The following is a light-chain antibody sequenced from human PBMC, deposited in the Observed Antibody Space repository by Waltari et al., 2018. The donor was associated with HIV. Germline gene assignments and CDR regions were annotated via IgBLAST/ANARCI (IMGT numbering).Light chain of an antibody. CDR1: LGVSGY. Sequence: DIQLTQYPSFLSASTGDRFLITCLASLGVSGYVAWYQQKPGKAPKLLIYGTSILQGGVPSRFTGRGSGTEFTLTINSLQPEDSATYYCQQLRTFGKGTNVEIK. V-gene: IGKV1-9*01. CDR2: GTS. CDR3: QQLRT. J-gene: IGKJ1*01.